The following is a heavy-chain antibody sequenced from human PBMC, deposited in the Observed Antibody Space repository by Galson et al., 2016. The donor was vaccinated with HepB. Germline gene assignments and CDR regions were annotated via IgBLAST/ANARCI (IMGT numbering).Heavy chain of an antibody. Sequence: SLRLSCAASGFTFSRNAMSWVRQAPGKGLEWVSDISGSGGSTYNADSVKGRFTISRDNSKNTLYRQMNSLRAADTAVYYCAKDHQRPGDFGYYYGMDVWGQGTTVTVSS. CDR1: GFTFSRNA. CDR3: AKDHQRPGDFGYYYGMDV. J-gene: IGHJ6*02. CDR2: ISGSGGST. D-gene: IGHD6-25*01. V-gene: IGHV3-23*01.